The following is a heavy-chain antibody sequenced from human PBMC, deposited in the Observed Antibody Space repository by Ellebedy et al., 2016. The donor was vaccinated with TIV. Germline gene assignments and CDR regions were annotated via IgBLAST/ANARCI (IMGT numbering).Heavy chain of an antibody. Sequence: MPSETLSLTCNVSGVSVSSVRYYWAWIRQPPGKGLEWIGSVYHSGSPYYNPSFKSRVTLSADTSKNQFSLNLRTVTAADTAVYYCARTDPWQPIDDWGQGILVSVSS. D-gene: IGHD2-21*02. J-gene: IGHJ4*02. V-gene: IGHV4-39*01. CDR3: ARTDPWQPIDD. CDR2: VYHSGSP. CDR1: GVSVSSVRYY.